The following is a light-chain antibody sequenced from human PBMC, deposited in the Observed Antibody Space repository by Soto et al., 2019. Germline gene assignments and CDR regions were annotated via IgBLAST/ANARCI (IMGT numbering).Light chain of an antibody. CDR3: QQCGSSPWT. CDR2: AAS. Sequence: EIVMTQSPASLSVSPGERVTLSCRASQSVSSNLAWYQQKVGQAPRLLIYAASSRATGIPDRFSGGGSGTDFTLTISRLEPEDFAVYYCQQCGSSPWTFGQGTKVDIK. J-gene: IGKJ1*01. CDR1: QSVSSN. V-gene: IGKV3-20*01.